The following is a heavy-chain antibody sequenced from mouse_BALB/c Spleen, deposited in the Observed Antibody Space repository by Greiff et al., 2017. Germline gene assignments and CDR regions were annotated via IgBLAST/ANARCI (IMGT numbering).Heavy chain of an antibody. Sequence: QVQLQQSGAELAKPGASVKMSCKASGYTFTSYWMHWVKQRPGQGLEWIGYMNPSTGYTEYNQKFKDKATLTADKSSSTAYMQLSSLTSEDSAVYYCARSGAARATSFAYWGQGTLVTVSA. CDR3: ARSGAARATSFAY. CDR1: GYTFTSYW. CDR2: MNPSTGYT. V-gene: IGHV1-7*01. J-gene: IGHJ3*01. D-gene: IGHD3-1*01.